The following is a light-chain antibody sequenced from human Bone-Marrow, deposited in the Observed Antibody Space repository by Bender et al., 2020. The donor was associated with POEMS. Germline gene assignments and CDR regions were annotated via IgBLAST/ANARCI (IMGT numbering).Light chain of an antibody. CDR3: VAWDASLNGWV. V-gene: IGLV3-1*01. CDR1: TLELKN. Sequence: SYELTQPPSVSVSPGQTATITCSADTLELKNVCWYLQRPGQSPILVIYNGNLRHSGIPERFSGSKSGTSASLAITGLQSDDEAIYFCVAWDASLNGWVFGGGTKLTVL. J-gene: IGLJ3*02. CDR2: NGN.